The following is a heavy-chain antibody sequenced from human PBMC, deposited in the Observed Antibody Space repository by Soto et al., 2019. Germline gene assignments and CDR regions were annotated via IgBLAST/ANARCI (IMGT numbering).Heavy chain of an antibody. V-gene: IGHV3-48*02. CDR2: ITSDTKTI. D-gene: IGHD6-19*01. CDR1: GFKFSIYS. Sequence: EVQLVESGGALVQPGGSLRLSCAASGFKFSIYSMNWVRQAPGKGLEWSAYITSDTKTIKYADSVKGRFTISRDNAKNSVFLQMNRLSDEDTAVYYCARSVEGHFDYWGQGTVVTVSP. CDR3: ARSVEGHFDY. J-gene: IGHJ4*02.